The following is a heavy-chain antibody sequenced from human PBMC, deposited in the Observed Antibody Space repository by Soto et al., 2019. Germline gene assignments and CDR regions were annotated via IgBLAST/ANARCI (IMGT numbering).Heavy chain of an antibody. Sequence: GGSLRLSCAASGFTFSTYPMNWVRQAPGKGLEWVSGISGSGISTYYADSVKGRFTISRDNSKNTVFLQMNSLRAEDTAVYYFAKPPVITASYYYYDMDVWGQGTTVTVSS. CDR3: AKPPVITASYYYYDMDV. CDR1: GFTFSTYP. J-gene: IGHJ6*02. D-gene: IGHD4-4*01. CDR2: ISGSGIST. V-gene: IGHV3-23*01.